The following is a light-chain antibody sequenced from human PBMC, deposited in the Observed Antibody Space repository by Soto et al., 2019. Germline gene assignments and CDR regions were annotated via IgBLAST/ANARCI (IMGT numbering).Light chain of an antibody. CDR2: KAS. CDR1: QNINSW. CDR3: LQYNYYWT. Sequence: DIQMTQSPSTLSASVGDRVTITCRASQNINSWLAWYQQKPGQGPRLLIYKASTLESGVPSRFTGTQSGTEFTLTISSLQPDDYATYFCLQYNYYWTFGQGTRIXXK. J-gene: IGKJ1*01. V-gene: IGKV1-5*03.